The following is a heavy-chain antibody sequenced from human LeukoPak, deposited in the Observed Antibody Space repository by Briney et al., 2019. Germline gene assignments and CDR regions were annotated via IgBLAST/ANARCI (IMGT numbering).Heavy chain of an antibody. CDR1: GGSFSGYY. CDR3: ARGGAARLHFQN. J-gene: IGHJ1*01. Sequence: SETLSLTCAVYGGSFSGYYWSWIRQPPGKGLEWIGEINHSGSTNYSPSLKSRVTISVDTSKNQFSLNLNSVTAADTAVYYCARGGAARLHFQNWGQGTLVTVSS. CDR2: INHSGST. V-gene: IGHV4-34*01. D-gene: IGHD6-6*01.